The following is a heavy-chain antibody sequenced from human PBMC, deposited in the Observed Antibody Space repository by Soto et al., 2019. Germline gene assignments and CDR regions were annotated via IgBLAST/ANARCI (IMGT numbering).Heavy chain of an antibody. CDR3: ASTLPTIFAAFDI. J-gene: IGHJ3*02. Sequence: QVQLVESGGGVVQPGRSLRLSCAASGFTFSSYGMHWVRQAPGKGLEWVAVISYDGSNKYYADSVKGRFTISRDNSKNTLYLQINSLRAEDTAVYYCASTLPTIFAAFDIWGQGTMVTVSS. V-gene: IGHV3-30*03. CDR1: GFTFSSYG. D-gene: IGHD3-3*01. CDR2: ISYDGSNK.